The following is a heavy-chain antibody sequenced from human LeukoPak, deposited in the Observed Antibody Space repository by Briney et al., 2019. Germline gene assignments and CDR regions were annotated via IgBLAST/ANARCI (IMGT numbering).Heavy chain of an antibody. D-gene: IGHD3-3*01. J-gene: IGHJ6*02. CDR2: IYTSGST. CDR3: ARDHFGYDFWSGYHPEPYYYYGMDV. CDR1: GGSISSYY. V-gene: IGHV4-4*07. Sequence: SETLSLTCTVSGGSISSYYWSWIRQPAGKGLEWIGRIYTSGSTNYNPSLKSRVTMSVDTSKNQFSLKLSSVTAADTAVYYCARDHFGYDFWSGYHPEPYYYYGMDVRGQGTTVTVSS.